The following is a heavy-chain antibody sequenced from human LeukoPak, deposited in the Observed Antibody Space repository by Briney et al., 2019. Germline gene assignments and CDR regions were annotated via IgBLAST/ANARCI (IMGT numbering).Heavy chain of an antibody. V-gene: IGHV4-59*01. Sequence: SETLSLTCTVSGGSISSYYWSWIRQPPGKGREWIGYIYYSGSTNYNPSLKSRVTISVDTSKNQFSLKLSSVTTADTAVYYCARVESGSYYYFDYWGQGTLVTVSS. D-gene: IGHD1-26*01. CDR1: GGSISSYY. J-gene: IGHJ4*02. CDR3: ARVESGSYYYFDY. CDR2: IYYSGST.